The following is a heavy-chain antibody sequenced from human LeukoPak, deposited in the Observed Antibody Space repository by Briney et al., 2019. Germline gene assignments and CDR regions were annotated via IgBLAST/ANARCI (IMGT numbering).Heavy chain of an antibody. Sequence: SETLSLTCSVSGYSISCGYYWGWIRQPPGKGLEWIGSIYHSGSTYYNPSLKSRVTISVDTSKNQFSLKLSSVTAADTAVYYCAREEYYDFWSGYLLTGWFDPWGQGTLVTVSS. CDR3: AREEYYDFWSGYLLTGWFDP. V-gene: IGHV4-38-2*02. CDR1: GYSISCGYY. CDR2: IYHSGST. J-gene: IGHJ5*02. D-gene: IGHD3-3*01.